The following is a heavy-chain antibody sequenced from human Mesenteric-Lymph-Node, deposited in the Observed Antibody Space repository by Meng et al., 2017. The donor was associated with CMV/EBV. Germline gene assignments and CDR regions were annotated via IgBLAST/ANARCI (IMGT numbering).Heavy chain of an antibody. Sequence: GESLKISCAASGFTFSNAWMTWVRQAPGKGLEWVGRIKKKTEGGTTDYAAPVKGRFTISRDDSKNTLYLQMNSLKTEDTAVYYCTTDSNWFDPWGQGTLVTVSS. CDR1: GFTFSNAW. J-gene: IGHJ5*02. CDR2: IKKKTEGGTT. V-gene: IGHV3-15*01. CDR3: TTDSNWFDP.